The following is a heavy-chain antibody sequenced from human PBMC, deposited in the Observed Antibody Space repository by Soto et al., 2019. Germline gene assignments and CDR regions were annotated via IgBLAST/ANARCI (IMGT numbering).Heavy chain of an antibody. D-gene: IGHD2-15*01. CDR2: VRSKANNYAT. J-gene: IGHJ4*02. Sequence: VGSLRLSCAASGFTFSASAMHWVRQASGKGLEWVGRVRSKANNYATAYAASVEGRFTISRDDSKNTAYLQMNSLKTEDTAVYYCTRQGGYCGGGSCYAFNDYWGQGTLVTVSS. CDR3: TRQGGYCGGGSCYAFNDY. CDR1: GFTFSASA. V-gene: IGHV3-73*01.